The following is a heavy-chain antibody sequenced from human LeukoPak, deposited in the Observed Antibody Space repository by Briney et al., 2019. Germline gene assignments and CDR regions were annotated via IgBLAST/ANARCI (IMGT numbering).Heavy chain of an antibody. Sequence: PGGSLRLSCAASGFTFSTYSMNWVRQAPGKGLEWVSSISSSSNYIDYADSVKGRFTISRDNAKNSLYLQMNSLRAEDTAVYYCARTEGRNYPFDYWGQGTLVTVPS. V-gene: IGHV3-21*01. D-gene: IGHD1-7*01. CDR2: ISSSSNYI. CDR3: ARTEGRNYPFDY. CDR1: GFTFSTYS. J-gene: IGHJ4*02.